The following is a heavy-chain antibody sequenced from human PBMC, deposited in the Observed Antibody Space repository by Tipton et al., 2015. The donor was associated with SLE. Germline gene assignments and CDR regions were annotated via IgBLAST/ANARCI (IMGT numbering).Heavy chain of an antibody. J-gene: IGHJ6*02. CDR2: IIHSGDT. Sequence: TLSLTCAVYGRDFSDHYWTWIRQAPGKGLEWIGEIIHSGDTNYKSSLNSRVSISLDMSKNQFSIQMTSVTAADTAIYYCASCPRRNFYAMDVWGQGTKVTVSS. CDR3: ASCPRRNFYAMDV. V-gene: IGHV4-34*12. CDR1: GRDFSDHY.